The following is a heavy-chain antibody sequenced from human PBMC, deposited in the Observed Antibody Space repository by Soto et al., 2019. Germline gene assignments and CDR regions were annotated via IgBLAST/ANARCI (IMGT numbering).Heavy chain of an antibody. CDR1: GFTFSSYA. CDR3: AKDSSRIAAAGTGVNWFDP. V-gene: IGHV3-23*01. J-gene: IGHJ5*02. Sequence: GGSLRLSCAASGFTFSSYAMSWVRQAPGKGLEWVSAISGSGGSTYYADSVKGRFTISRDNSKNTLYLQMNSLRAEDTAVYYCAKDSSRIAAAGTGVNWFDPWGQGTLVTVSS. CDR2: ISGSGGST. D-gene: IGHD6-13*01.